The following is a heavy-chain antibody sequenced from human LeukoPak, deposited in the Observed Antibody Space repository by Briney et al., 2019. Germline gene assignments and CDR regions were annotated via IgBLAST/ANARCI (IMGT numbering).Heavy chain of an antibody. CDR1: GYTFTSYA. CDR3: ARNMVRGVIPQD. D-gene: IGHD3-10*01. CDR2: INAGNGNT. J-gene: IGHJ4*02. Sequence: EASVKVSCKASGYTFTSYAMHWVRQAPGQRLEWMGWINAGNGNTKYSQKFQGRDTITRDTSASTAYMELSSLRSEDTAVYYCARNMVRGVIPQDWGQGTLVTVSS. V-gene: IGHV1-3*01.